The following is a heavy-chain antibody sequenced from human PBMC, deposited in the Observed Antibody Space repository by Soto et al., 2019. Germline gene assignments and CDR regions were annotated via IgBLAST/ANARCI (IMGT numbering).Heavy chain of an antibody. D-gene: IGHD3-10*01. CDR3: ARDSGFGEFSFDY. V-gene: IGHV4-30-4*01. Sequence: QVQLQESGPGLVKPSQTLSLTCTVSGGSISSGDNYWSWIRQPPGKGLEWIGYIYYSGSTYYNPSLKSRVTISIDTSKNQFSLKLRSVTVADTAVYYCARDSGFGEFSFDYWGQGTLVTVSS. CDR2: IYYSGST. CDR1: GGSISSGDNY. J-gene: IGHJ4*02.